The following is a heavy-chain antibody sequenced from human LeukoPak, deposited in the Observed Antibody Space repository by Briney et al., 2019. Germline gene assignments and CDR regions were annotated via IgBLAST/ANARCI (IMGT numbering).Heavy chain of an antibody. CDR3: ARDRITMVRGVQNYYYYYGMDV. Sequence: GASVKVSCKASGYTFTGYYMHWVRQAPGQGLEWMGWINPNSGGTNYAQKFQGWVTMTRDTSISIAYMELSRLRSDDTAVYYCARDRITMVRGVQNYYYYYGMDVRGKGTTVTVSS. CDR1: GYTFTGYY. D-gene: IGHD3-10*01. V-gene: IGHV1-2*04. CDR2: INPNSGGT. J-gene: IGHJ6*04.